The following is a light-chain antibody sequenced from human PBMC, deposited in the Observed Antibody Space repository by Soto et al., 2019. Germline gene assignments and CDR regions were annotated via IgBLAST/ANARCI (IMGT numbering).Light chain of an antibody. CDR1: SSNIGSNY. CDR3: AAWDDSLSGPLV. CDR2: RNN. J-gene: IGLJ3*02. V-gene: IGLV1-47*01. Sequence: QSVLTQPPSASGTPGQRVTISCSGSSSNIGSNYVYWYQQLPGTAPKLLIYRNNQRPSGVPVRFSDSKSGTSASLAISGLRSEDEADYNCAAWDDSLSGPLVFGGGTKLTVL.